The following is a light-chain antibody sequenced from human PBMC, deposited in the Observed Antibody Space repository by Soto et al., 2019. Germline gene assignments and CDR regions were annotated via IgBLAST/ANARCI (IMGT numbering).Light chain of an antibody. Sequence: DIQMTQSPSTLSASVGDRVTITCRASQSISSWLAWYQQKPGKAPKLLIYDASSLESGVPSRFSGTGSGTEFTLTISSLQPDDFATYYCQQYNSYLLTFGGGTKVEIK. V-gene: IGKV1-5*01. CDR3: QQYNSYLLT. CDR2: DAS. J-gene: IGKJ4*01. CDR1: QSISSW.